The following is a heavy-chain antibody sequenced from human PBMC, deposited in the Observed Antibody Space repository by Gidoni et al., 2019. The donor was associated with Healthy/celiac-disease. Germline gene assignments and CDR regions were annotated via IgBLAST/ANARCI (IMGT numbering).Heavy chain of an antibody. CDR3: ARLSAYSSSRDY. D-gene: IGHD6-6*01. CDR1: GNSFTSYW. J-gene: IGHJ4*02. Sequence: EVQLVQYGAEVKKTGESLRISGKGWGNSFTSYWISWVRQMPGKGLEWLGRIVPSDSYTTYRPSFQGHVTISAAKSISTAYLRWSSLKASDTAMYYCARLSAYSSSRDYWGQGTLVTVSS. CDR2: IVPSDSYT. V-gene: IGHV5-10-1*03.